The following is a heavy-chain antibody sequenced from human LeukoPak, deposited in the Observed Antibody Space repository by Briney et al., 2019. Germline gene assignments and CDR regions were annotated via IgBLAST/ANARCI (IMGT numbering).Heavy chain of an antibody. CDR2: INPSGGST. Sequence: ASVEDSCKASGYTFTCYYMHWVRQAPGQGLEWMGIINPSGGSTSYAQKFQGRVTMTRDMSTSTVYMELSSLRSEDTAVYYCARGGRGYYYDSSGYYPAPFDYWGQGTLVTVSS. J-gene: IGHJ4*02. D-gene: IGHD3-22*01. V-gene: IGHV1-46*01. CDR1: GYTFTCYY. CDR3: ARGGRGYYYDSSGYYPAPFDY.